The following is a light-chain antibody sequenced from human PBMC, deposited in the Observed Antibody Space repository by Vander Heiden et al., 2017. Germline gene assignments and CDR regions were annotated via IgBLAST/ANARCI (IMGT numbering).Light chain of an antibody. CDR1: RSDVGGYNL. CDR2: EDN. V-gene: IGLV2-23*01. Sequence: QSALTQPASVSGSPGQSITMSCTGTRSDVGGYNLVSWYQRHPGKAPKLMIYEDNKRPSGISNRFSGSKSGNTASLTISGPQAEDEADYYCRSYAGSSPGIFGGGTDLTVL. J-gene: IGLJ2*01. CDR3: RSYAGSSPGI.